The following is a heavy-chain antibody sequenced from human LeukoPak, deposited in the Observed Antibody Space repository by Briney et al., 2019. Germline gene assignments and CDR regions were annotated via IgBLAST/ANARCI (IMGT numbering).Heavy chain of an antibody. CDR3: ARVTDDYGDYYYGMDV. Sequence: GGALRLSCAASGFTFSSYEMNWVRQASGKALEWVSYISNIDSTIHYADSVKGRFTISRDNAKNSLYLQMNSLRAEDTAVYHCARVTDDYGDYYYGMDVWGQGTTVTVSS. V-gene: IGHV3-48*03. D-gene: IGHD4-17*01. CDR2: ISNIDSTI. J-gene: IGHJ6*02. CDR1: GFTFSSYE.